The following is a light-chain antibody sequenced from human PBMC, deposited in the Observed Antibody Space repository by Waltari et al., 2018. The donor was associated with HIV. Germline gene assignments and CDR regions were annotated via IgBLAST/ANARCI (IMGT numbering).Light chain of an antibody. J-gene: IGKJ3*01. CDR2: DAS. CDR1: QSVNNY. CDR3: QQRSNWPPEFT. Sequence: ETVLTQSPATLSLSPGARATLSCRASQSVNNYLDCYQQKPGQAPRLLIYDASYRATCIPARFSGSGSGTDFTLTISSLEPEDFAVYYGQQRSNWPPEFTFGPGTKVDIK. V-gene: IGKV3-11*01.